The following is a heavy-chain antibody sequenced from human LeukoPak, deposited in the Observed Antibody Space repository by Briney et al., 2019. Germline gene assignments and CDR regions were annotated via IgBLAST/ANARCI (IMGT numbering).Heavy chain of an antibody. CDR3: ARVMGSSPFDY. CDR1: GGSISSYY. V-gene: IGHV4-59*01. J-gene: IGHJ4*02. D-gene: IGHD6-6*01. CDR2: IYYSGST. Sequence: SETLSLTCTVSGGSISSYYWSWIRQPPGKGLEWIGYIYYSGSTNYNPSLKSRVTISVDTSKNQFSLKLSSVTAADTAVYYCARVMGSSPFDYWGQGTLVTVSS.